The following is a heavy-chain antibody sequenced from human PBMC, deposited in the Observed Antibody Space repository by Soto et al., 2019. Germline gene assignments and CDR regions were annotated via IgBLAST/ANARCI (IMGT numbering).Heavy chain of an antibody. CDR1: GFTFSSFA. CDR3: VKGGGYSHGFGAH. V-gene: IGHV3-23*01. J-gene: IGHJ4*02. CDR2: ISGSGDST. Sequence: GGSLRLSCAASGFTFSSFAMSWVRQAPGKGLEWVSLISGSGDSTYYADSVKGRFTISRDNSKNTLYLQMNGLRADDTAIFYCVKGGGYSHGFGAHWGQGTLVTVSS. D-gene: IGHD5-18*01.